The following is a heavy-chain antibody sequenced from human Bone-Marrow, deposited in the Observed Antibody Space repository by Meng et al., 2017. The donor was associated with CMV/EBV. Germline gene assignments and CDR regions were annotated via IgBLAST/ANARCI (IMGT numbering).Heavy chain of an antibody. D-gene: IGHD1-1*01. Sequence: LRLSCTVSGGSISSGDYYWSWIRQPPGKGLEWIGHIHYSGSTFYNPSLKSRVTLSVYTSKNQFSLKLNSVTAADTALYYCARTTQYPSNDAFAIWGQGTMVTVSS. CDR2: IHYSGST. V-gene: IGHV4-30-4*08. CDR1: GGSISSGDYY. CDR3: ARTTQYPSNDAFAI. J-gene: IGHJ3*02.